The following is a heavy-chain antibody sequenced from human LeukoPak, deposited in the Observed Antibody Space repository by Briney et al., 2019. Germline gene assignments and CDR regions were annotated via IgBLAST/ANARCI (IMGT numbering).Heavy chain of an antibody. CDR3: AGREGEWLDY. CDR1: GEAISSGSQY. CDR2: ISTGGST. J-gene: IGHJ4*02. V-gene: IGHV4-61*02. D-gene: IGHD3-10*01. Sequence: SQTLSLTCTVSGEAISSGSQYWSWIRQPAGKGLEWIGRISTGGSTNDNPFLIGRLTMSVAPSRNQFSLSLRSVSAADTAVYYCAGREGEWLDYWGQGIPVTVSS.